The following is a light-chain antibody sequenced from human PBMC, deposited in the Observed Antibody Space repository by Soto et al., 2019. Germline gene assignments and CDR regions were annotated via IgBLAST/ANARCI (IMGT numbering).Light chain of an antibody. J-gene: IGLJ1*01. CDR3: ETWDSNTRV. CDR1: SGHSSYI. CDR2: LEGSGSY. V-gene: IGLV4-60*02. Sequence: QPVLTQSSSASASLGSSVKLTCTLSSGHSSYIIAWHQQQPGKAPRYLMKLEGSGSYNKGSGVPDRFSGSSSGADRYLTISNLQVEDEADYYCETWDSNTRVFGTGTKVTVL.